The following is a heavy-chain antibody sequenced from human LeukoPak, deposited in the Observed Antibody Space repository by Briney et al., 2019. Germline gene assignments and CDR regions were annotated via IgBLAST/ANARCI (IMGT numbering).Heavy chain of an antibody. J-gene: IGHJ4*02. D-gene: IGHD4-11*01. Sequence: GGSLRLSCAASGFTFSIYGMHWVRQAPGKGLEWVAVIWYDGSNEYYADSVKGRFTISRDNSKNTLYLQMNSLRAEDTAVYYCAKDSGSYSNYETNWGQGTLAAVSS. CDR2: IWYDGSNE. V-gene: IGHV3-33*06. CDR3: AKDSGSYSNYETN. CDR1: GFTFSIYG.